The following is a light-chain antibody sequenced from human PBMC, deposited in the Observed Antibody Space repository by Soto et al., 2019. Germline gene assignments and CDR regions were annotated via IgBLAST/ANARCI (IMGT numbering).Light chain of an antibody. Sequence: SYELTQPPSVSVSPGQTASITCSGDKLGDKYACWYQQKPGQSPLLVIYQDTKRPSGIPERFSGSKSGNTATLTISGTQAMDEADYYGQAWDSSTAGVFGGGTKLTVL. J-gene: IGLJ2*01. CDR1: KLGDKY. V-gene: IGLV3-1*01. CDR3: QAWDSSTAGV. CDR2: QDT.